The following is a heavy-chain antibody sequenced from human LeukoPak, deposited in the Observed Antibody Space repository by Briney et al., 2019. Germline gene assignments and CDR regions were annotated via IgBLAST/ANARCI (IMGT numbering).Heavy chain of an antibody. V-gene: IGHV4-34*01. Sequence: SETLSLTCAVYGGSFSGYYWSWIRQPPGKGLEWIGEINHSGSTNYNPSLKSRVTISVDTSKNQFSLKLSSVTAADTAVYYCARQVGMTAAAVHDPWGQGTLVIVSS. CDR2: INHSGST. CDR1: GGSFSGYY. CDR3: ARQVGMTAAAVHDP. D-gene: IGHD6-25*01. J-gene: IGHJ5*02.